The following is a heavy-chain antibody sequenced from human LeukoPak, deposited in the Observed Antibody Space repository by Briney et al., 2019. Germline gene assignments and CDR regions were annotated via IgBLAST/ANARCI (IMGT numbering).Heavy chain of an antibody. CDR1: GYTFTSYG. CDR3: ARDRPFGVVILDYYYGMDV. CDR2: INAYNGNT. Sequence: ASVKVSCKASGYTFTSYGISWVRQAPGQGLEWMGWINAYNGNTNYAQKLQGRVTMTTDTSTSTAYMELRSLRSDDTAVYYCARDRPFGVVILDYYYGMDVWGQGTTVTVSS. V-gene: IGHV1-18*01. D-gene: IGHD3-3*01. J-gene: IGHJ6*02.